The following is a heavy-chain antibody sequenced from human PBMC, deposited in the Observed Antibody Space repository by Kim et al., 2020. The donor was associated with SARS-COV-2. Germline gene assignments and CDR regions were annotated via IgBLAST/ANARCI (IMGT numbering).Heavy chain of an antibody. CDR2: KT. CDR3: ARGPIAAGQH. V-gene: IGHV1-8*01. J-gene: IGHJ1*01. Sequence: KTGYEKKFQGRVTRTRNTSISTAYMERSSLRAEDTAVYYCARGPIAAGQHWGQGTLVTVSS. D-gene: IGHD6-13*01.